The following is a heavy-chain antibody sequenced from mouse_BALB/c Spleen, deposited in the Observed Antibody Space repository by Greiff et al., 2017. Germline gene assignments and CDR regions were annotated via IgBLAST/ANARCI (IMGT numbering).Heavy chain of an antibody. CDR3: AGNYPYYAMDY. Sequence: EVQGVESGAELVKPGASVKLSCTASGFNIKDTYMHWVKQRPEQGLEWIGRIDPANGNTKYDPKFQGKATITADTSSNTAYLQLSSLTSEDTAVYYCAGNYPYYAMDYWGQGTSVTVSS. CDR2: IDPANGNT. CDR1: GFNIKDTY. D-gene: IGHD2-1*01. V-gene: IGHV14-3*02. J-gene: IGHJ4*01.